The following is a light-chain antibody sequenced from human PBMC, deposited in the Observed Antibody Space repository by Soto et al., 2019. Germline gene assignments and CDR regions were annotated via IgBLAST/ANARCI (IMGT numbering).Light chain of an antibody. CDR1: SSDVGGYNY. J-gene: IGLJ1*01. V-gene: IGLV2-14*01. Sequence: QSVLTQPASVSGSPGQSITISCTGTSSDVGGYNYVSWYQQHPGKASKVMIYEVSNRPSGVSNCFPGSKSGNTASLTISGLQAENVADYYCSSYTSSSRYVFGTGTKVTVL. CDR2: EVS. CDR3: SSYTSSSRYV.